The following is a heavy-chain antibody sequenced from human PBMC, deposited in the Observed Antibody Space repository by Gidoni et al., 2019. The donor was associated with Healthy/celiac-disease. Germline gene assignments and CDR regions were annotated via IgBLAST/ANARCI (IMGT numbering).Heavy chain of an antibody. CDR3: ARGGIVVVTASNWFDP. CDR1: GGSFSGYY. V-gene: IGHV4-34*01. J-gene: IGHJ5*02. D-gene: IGHD2-21*02. CDR2: IKHSGST. Sequence: QVQLQQWGAGLLKPSETLSLTCAVYGGSFSGYYWSWIRQPPGKGLEWIGEIKHSGSTNYNPSLKSRVTISVDTSKNQFSLKLSSVTAADTAVYYCARGGIVVVTASNWFDPWGQGTLVTVSS.